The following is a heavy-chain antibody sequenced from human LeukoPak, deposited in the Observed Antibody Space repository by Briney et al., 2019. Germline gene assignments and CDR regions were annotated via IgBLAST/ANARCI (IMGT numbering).Heavy chain of an antibody. D-gene: IGHD3-9*01. Sequence: GGSLRLSCAASGFTFSSYAMSWVRQAPGKGLEWASAISGSGGSTYYADSVKGRFTISRDNSKNTLNLQMNSLRAEDTAVYYCAKEGELRYFDWLSAGGGAFDIWGQGTMVTVSS. CDR2: ISGSGGST. V-gene: IGHV3-23*01. CDR3: AKEGELRYFDWLSAGGGAFDI. CDR1: GFTFSSYA. J-gene: IGHJ3*02.